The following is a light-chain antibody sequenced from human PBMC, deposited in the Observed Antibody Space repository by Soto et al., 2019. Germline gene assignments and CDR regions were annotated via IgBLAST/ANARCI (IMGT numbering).Light chain of an antibody. CDR3: HQYGPSPGWT. CDR1: QSVSASF. Sequence: IVLTQSPGTLSLSPGDRATLSCRGNQSVSASFLAWHQQKPGQAPRLLIYAASTRATGIPDRFSGSGSGTDFTLTISRLEPEDFAVYYCHQYGPSPGWTFGQGTRWIAN. CDR2: AAS. V-gene: IGKV3-20*01. J-gene: IGKJ1*01.